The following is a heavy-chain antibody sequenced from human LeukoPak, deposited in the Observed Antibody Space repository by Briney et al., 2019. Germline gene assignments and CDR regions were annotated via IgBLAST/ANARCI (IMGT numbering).Heavy chain of an antibody. CDR1: GFTVSGNY. CDR2: IYGSGST. V-gene: IGHV3-66*01. CDR3: ARDQAAGSDGFDI. D-gene: IGHD6-13*01. Sequence: PGGSLRLSCAASGFTVSGNYMSWVRQAPGKGLEWVSLIYGSGSTYYADSVKGRFTISRDKSKNTLYLHMNILRVEDTAVYYCARDQAAGSDGFDIWGQGTLVTVSS. J-gene: IGHJ3*02.